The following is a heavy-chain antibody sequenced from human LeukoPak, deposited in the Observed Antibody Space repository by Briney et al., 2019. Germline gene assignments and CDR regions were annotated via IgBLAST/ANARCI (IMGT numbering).Heavy chain of an antibody. J-gene: IGHJ4*02. D-gene: IGHD6-13*01. Sequence: ASVKVSCKASGYTFTSYGISWVRQAPGQGLEWMGWISAYNGNTNYAQKLQGRVTMTTDTSTSTAYMELSSLRSEDTAVYYCARDLSWSGSPGIAAARLPLDYWGQGTLVTVSS. V-gene: IGHV1-18*01. CDR2: ISAYNGNT. CDR1: GYTFTSYG. CDR3: ARDLSWSGSPGIAAARLPLDY.